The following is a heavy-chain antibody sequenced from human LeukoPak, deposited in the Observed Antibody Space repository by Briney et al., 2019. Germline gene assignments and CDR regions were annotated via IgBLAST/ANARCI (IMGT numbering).Heavy chain of an antibody. J-gene: IGHJ4*02. CDR3: ARHRRFIVVVPAAKPPPDY. CDR2: VYYSGNT. D-gene: IGHD2-2*02. V-gene: IGHV4-59*08. CDR1: GGSISGFY. Sequence: SETLSLTCTVSGGSISGFYWNWIRQPPGKGLEWIGYVYYSGNTNYNPSLKSRVLISVDTSKNQFSLKLSSVTAADTAVYYCARHRRFIVVVPAAKPPPDYWGQGTLVTVSS.